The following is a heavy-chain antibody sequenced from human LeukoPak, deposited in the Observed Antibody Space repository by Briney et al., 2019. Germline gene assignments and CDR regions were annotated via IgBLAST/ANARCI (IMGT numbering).Heavy chain of an antibody. J-gene: IGHJ5*02. CDR2: IKQGGSEK. CDR1: GFTFSSYW. CDR3: ARVRLKLAAGYWFDP. D-gene: IGHD6-13*01. Sequence: PGGSLRLSCAASGFTFSSYWMNWVRQAPGKGLEWVANIKQGGSEKYYVDSVKGRFTISRDNAKNSLYLQMNSLRAEDTAVYYCARVRLKLAAGYWFDPWGQGTLVTVSS. V-gene: IGHV3-7*01.